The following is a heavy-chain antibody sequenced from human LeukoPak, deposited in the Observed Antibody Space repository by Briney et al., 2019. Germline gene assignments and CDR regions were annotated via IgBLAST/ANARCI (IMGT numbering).Heavy chain of an antibody. CDR3: ARDFADYGDFDY. CDR2: IDTSSDII. J-gene: IGHJ4*02. D-gene: IGHD4-17*01. V-gene: IGHV3-48*01. CDR1: GFAFNTYT. Sequence: GGSLRLSCAASGFAFNTYTMNWFRQAPGKGLEWISYIDTSSDIIYYADSVMGRFTISRDNAKNSLYLQMNSLRGDDVAVYYCARDFADYGDFDYWGQGTLVTVSS.